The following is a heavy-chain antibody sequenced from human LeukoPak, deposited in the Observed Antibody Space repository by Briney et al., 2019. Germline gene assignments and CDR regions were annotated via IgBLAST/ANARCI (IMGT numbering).Heavy chain of an antibody. V-gene: IGHV1-69*13. Sequence: GASVKVSCKASGGTFSSYAISWVRQAPGQGLEWMGGIIPIFGTANYAQKFQGRVTITADESTSTAYMELSSLRSEDTAVYYCARSGRDGYNRGDFDYWGQGTLVTVSS. CDR2: IIPIFGTA. J-gene: IGHJ4*02. D-gene: IGHD5-24*01. CDR1: GGTFSSYA. CDR3: ARSGRDGYNRGDFDY.